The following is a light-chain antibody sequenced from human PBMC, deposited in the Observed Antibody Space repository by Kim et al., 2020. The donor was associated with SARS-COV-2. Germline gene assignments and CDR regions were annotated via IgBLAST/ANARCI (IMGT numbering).Light chain of an antibody. CDR2: AAS. CDR1: QGIGNF. V-gene: IGKV1-16*01. J-gene: IGKJ4*01. CDR3: HQYNTWPFT. Sequence: ASIGDRVTITWRASQGIGNFLAWFQQKPGKAPKSLIYAASILQSGVPSRISGSASGTDFTLTIASLQPEDFATYYCHQYNTWPFTFGGGTKVDIK.